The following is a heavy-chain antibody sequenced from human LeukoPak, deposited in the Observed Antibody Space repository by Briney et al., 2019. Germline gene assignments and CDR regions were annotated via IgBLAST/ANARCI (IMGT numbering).Heavy chain of an antibody. V-gene: IGHV4-30-2*01. CDR3: TTYHDYGDNRVDY. Sequence: SETLSLTCAVSSGFISSGGYSWSWIRQPPGKGLEWVGYIHHGGTSCSSPSLKSRVTISVDRSNNKFSLSLSSMTAADTAVYYCTTYHDYGDNRVDYWGQGILVTVSS. CDR2: IHHGGTS. CDR1: SGFISSGGYS. J-gene: IGHJ4*02. D-gene: IGHD4-17*01.